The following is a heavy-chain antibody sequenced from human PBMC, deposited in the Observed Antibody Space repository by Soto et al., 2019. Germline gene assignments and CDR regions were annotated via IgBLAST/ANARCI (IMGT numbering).Heavy chain of an antibody. Sequence: GSLRLSCAASGFTFSDYYMSWIRQAPGKGLEWVSYISSSGSTIYYADSVKGRFTISRDNAKNSLYLQMNSLRAEDTAVYYCARDVSGYDYYYHYYMDVWGKGTTVTVSS. D-gene: IGHD5-12*01. J-gene: IGHJ6*03. CDR1: GFTFSDYY. V-gene: IGHV3-11*01. CDR3: ARDVSGYDYYYHYYMDV. CDR2: ISSSGSTI.